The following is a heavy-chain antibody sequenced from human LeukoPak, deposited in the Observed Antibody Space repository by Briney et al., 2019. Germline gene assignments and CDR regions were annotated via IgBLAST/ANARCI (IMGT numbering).Heavy chain of an antibody. D-gene: IGHD6-6*01. V-gene: IGHV1-69*05. CDR1: GGTFSSYA. CDR2: IIPIFGTA. CDR3: ARGYSSSSHWFDP. Sequence: GASVKVSCKASGGTFSSYAISWVRQAPGQGLEWMGGIIPIFGTANYAQKLQGRVTITTDESTGTAYMELSSLRSEDTAVYYCARGYSSSSHWFDPWGQGTLVTVSS. J-gene: IGHJ5*02.